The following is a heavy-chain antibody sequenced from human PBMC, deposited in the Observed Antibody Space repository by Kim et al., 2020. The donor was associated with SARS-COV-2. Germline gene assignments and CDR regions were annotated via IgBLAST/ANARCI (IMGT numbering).Heavy chain of an antibody. D-gene: IGHD2-15*01. V-gene: IGHV3-30*18. J-gene: IGHJ4*01. CDR1: GFTFSSYG. Sequence: GGSLRLSCAASGFTFSSYGMHWVRQAPGKGLEWVAVISYDGSNKYYADSVKGRFTISRDNSKNTLYLQMNSLRAEDTAVYYCAKDSHRYCSGGSCYPFD. CDR3: AKDSHRYCSGGSCYPFD. CDR2: ISYDGSNK.